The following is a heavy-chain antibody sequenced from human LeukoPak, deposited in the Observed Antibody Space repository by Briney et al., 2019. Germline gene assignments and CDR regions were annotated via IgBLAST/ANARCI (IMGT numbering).Heavy chain of an antibody. D-gene: IGHD2-21*01. CDR3: YTSITDY. Sequence: GGSLRLSCAASGFNVNNAWMSWVRQAPGKGLEWVGRIRSKIAGGATDYAAPVKGRFTISRDDSKNTLYLQINSLKIEDTAMYYCYTSITDYWGQGTLVTVSS. CDR2: IRSKIAGGAT. CDR1: GFNVNNAW. V-gene: IGHV3-15*07. J-gene: IGHJ4*02.